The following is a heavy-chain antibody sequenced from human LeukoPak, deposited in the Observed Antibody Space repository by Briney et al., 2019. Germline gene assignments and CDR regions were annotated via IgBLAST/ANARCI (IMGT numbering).Heavy chain of an antibody. CDR3: ARDRYSSSWYTRKGTFDY. CDR2: INPSGGST. V-gene: IGHV1-46*01. J-gene: IGHJ4*02. Sequence: ASVRVSCKASGYTFTGYYMHWVRQAPGQGLEWMGWINPSGGSTSYAQKFQGRVTMTRDTSTSTVYMELSSLRSEDTAVYYCARDRYSSSWYTRKGTFDYWGQGTLVTVSS. D-gene: IGHD6-13*01. CDR1: GYTFTGYY.